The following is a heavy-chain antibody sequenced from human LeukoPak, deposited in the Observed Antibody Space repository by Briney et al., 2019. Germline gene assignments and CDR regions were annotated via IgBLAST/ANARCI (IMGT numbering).Heavy chain of an antibody. Sequence: GGSLRLSCAASGFTFSSYGMHWVRQAPGKGLEWVAFIRYDGSNKYYADSVKGRFTISRDNSKNTLYLQMNSLRAEDTAVYYCAKDRNIVVVPAASPYCFGYWGQGTLVTVSS. V-gene: IGHV3-30*02. J-gene: IGHJ4*02. D-gene: IGHD2-2*01. CDR2: IRYDGSNK. CDR3: AKDRNIVVVPAASPYCFGY. CDR1: GFTFSSYG.